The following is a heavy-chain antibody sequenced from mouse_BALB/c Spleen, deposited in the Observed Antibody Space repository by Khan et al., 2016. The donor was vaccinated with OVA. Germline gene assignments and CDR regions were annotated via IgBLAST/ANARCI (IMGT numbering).Heavy chain of an antibody. CDR2: ISYSGST. CDR1: GYSITSGY. J-gene: IGHJ3*01. CDR3: ARYLNYYGSSPWFPY. V-gene: IGHV3-8*02. D-gene: IGHD1-1*01. Sequence: EVQLQESGPSLVQPSQTLSLTCSVTGYSITSGYWNWIRKFPGNKLEFMGYISYSGSTYYNPSLKGRISITRDTSKNQYFLQLNSVTTEDTATYYCARYLNYYGSSPWFPYWGQGTLVTVSA.